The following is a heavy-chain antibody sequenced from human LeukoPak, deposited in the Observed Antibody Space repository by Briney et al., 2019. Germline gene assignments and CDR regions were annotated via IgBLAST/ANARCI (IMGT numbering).Heavy chain of an antibody. Sequence: GGSLRLSCAASGFTFSTYAMHWVRQAPGKGLEWVAVISYDGSNKYYADSVKGRFTISRDNSKNTLYLQMNSLRAKDTAVYYCASNNYDILTGPLDYWGQGTLVTVSS. CDR1: GFTFSTYA. V-gene: IGHV3-30-3*01. CDR2: ISYDGSNK. CDR3: ASNNYDILTGPLDY. J-gene: IGHJ4*02. D-gene: IGHD3-9*01.